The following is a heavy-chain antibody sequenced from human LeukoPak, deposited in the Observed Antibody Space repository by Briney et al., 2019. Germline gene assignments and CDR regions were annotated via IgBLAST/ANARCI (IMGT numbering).Heavy chain of an antibody. Sequence: GASVKVSCKASGYTFTSYGISWARQAPGQGLEWMGWINPNSGGTNYTQKFQGRVTMTRDTSISTAYMELSRLRSDDTAVYYCARGPVVPAASGFDPWGQGTLVTVSS. CDR2: INPNSGGT. D-gene: IGHD2-2*01. J-gene: IGHJ5*02. V-gene: IGHV1-2*02. CDR1: GYTFTSYG. CDR3: ARGPVVPAASGFDP.